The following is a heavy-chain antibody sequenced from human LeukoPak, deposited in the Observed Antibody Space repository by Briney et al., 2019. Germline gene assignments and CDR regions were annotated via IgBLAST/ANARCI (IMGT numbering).Heavy chain of an antibody. CDR2: FDPEDGET. J-gene: IGHJ5*02. CDR3: ATVHYYDSSGYWFDP. Sequence: ASVKVSCKVSGHTLTELSMHWVRQAPGKGLEWMGGFDPEDGETIYAQKFQGRVTMTEDTSTDTAYMELSSLRSEDTAVYYCATVHYYDSSGYWFDPWGQGTLVTVSS. CDR1: GHTLTELS. V-gene: IGHV1-24*01. D-gene: IGHD3-22*01.